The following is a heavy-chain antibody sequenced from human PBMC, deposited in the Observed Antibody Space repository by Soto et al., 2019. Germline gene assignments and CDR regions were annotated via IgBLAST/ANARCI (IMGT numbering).Heavy chain of an antibody. D-gene: IGHD4-17*01. Sequence: ASVKVSCKASGYTFTSYAMHWVRQAPGQRLEWMGWINAGNGNTKYSQKFQGRVTITRDTSASTAYMELSSLRSEDTAVYYCARDGDDYGDYPRYFQHWGQGTLVTVSS. CDR3: ARDGDDYGDYPRYFQH. CDR2: INAGNGNT. CDR1: GYTFTSYA. J-gene: IGHJ1*01. V-gene: IGHV1-3*01.